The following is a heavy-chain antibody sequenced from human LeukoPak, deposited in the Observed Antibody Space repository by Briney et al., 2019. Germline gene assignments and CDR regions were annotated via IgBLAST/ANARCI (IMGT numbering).Heavy chain of an antibody. Sequence: GGSLRLSCAASGFAFSSYWMHWVRQAPGKGLVWVSRINRDGRITHYADSVKGRFTISRDNAKNTLYLQMSSLSADDTALYYCAADEGYDAQKRGFDCWGQGTLVTVSS. J-gene: IGHJ4*02. CDR2: INRDGRIT. CDR1: GFAFSSYW. V-gene: IGHV3-74*01. D-gene: IGHD3-3*01. CDR3: AADEGYDAQKRGFDC.